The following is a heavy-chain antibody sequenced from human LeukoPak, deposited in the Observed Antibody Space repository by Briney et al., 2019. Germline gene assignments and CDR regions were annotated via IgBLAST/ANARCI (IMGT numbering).Heavy chain of an antibody. J-gene: IGHJ6*02. CDR2: ISGSGGST. CDR1: GFTFSSYA. CDR3: ARNLLVQPSFNYGMDV. V-gene: IGHV3-23*01. D-gene: IGHD6-6*01. Sequence: GASLRLSCAASGFTFSSYAMSWVRQAPGKGLEWVSAISGSGGSTYYADSVKGRFTISRDNSKNTLYLQMNSLRAEDTAVYYCARNLLVQPSFNYGMDVWGQGTTVTVSS.